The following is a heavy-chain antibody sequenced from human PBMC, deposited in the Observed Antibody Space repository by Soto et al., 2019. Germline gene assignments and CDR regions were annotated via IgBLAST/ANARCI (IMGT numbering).Heavy chain of an antibody. CDR3: ATTYYYDSSGQYYFDY. CDR1: GYTLTELS. Sequence: ASVKVSCKVSGYTLTELSMHWVRQAPGKGLEWMGGFDPEDGETIYAQKFQGRVTMTEDTSTDTAYMELSSLRSEDTAVYYCATTYYYDSSGQYYFDYWGQGTLVTVSS. J-gene: IGHJ4*02. V-gene: IGHV1-24*01. CDR2: FDPEDGET. D-gene: IGHD3-22*01.